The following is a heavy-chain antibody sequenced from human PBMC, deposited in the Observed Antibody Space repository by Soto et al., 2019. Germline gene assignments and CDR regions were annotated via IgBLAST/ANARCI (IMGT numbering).Heavy chain of an antibody. Sequence: EVQLVESGGGLVQPGGSLRLSCAASGFTVSSNYMSWVRQAPGKGLEWVSVIYSGGSTYYADSVKGRFTISRDNSKNTLYLQMNSLRAEDTAVYYCARSRQQLVVDYYYMDVWGKGTTVTVSS. CDR1: GFTVSSNY. D-gene: IGHD6-13*01. V-gene: IGHV3-66*01. J-gene: IGHJ6*03. CDR3: ARSRQQLVVDYYYMDV. CDR2: IYSGGST.